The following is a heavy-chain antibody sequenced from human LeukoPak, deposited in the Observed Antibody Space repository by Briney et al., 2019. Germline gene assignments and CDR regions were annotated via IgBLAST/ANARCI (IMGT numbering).Heavy chain of an antibody. D-gene: IGHD2-2*01. CDR1: GYSLTSYW. CDR3: ARHPRYCSSTSCYYFDY. Sequence: GESLRISGKGSGYSLTSYWISWVRQMPGKGLEWMGRIDPSDSYTNYSPSFQGHVTISADKSISTAYLQWSSLKASDTAMYYCARHPRYCSSTSCYYFDYWGQGTLVTVSS. J-gene: IGHJ4*02. CDR2: IDPSDSYT. V-gene: IGHV5-10-1*01.